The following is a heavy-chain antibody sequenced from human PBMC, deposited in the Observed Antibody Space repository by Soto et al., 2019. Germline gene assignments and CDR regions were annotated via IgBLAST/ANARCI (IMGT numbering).Heavy chain of an antibody. Sequence: QAHLEQSGAELKRPGASVKVSCKASGYTFSDFDINWLRQTSGQGPEWMGWMNAKSGDTFFAQRFHDKFNMTWDTSLTTAYMEVGSLTSDHAAIYYCARGNPFNYAGFDVWGQGTTVVVSS. CDR2: MNAKSGDT. D-gene: IGHD3-16*01. V-gene: IGHV1-8*01. CDR3: ARGNPFNYAGFDV. CDR1: GYTFSDFD. J-gene: IGHJ6*02.